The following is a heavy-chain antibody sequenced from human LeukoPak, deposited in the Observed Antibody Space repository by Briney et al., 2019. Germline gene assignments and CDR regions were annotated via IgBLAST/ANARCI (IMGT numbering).Heavy chain of an antibody. CDR2: IKEDGSEK. D-gene: IGHD3-3*01. J-gene: IGHJ3*02. CDR1: GFTIGDYW. Sequence: GGSLRLSCAASGFTIGDYWMSWVRQAPGKGLEWVANIKEDGSEKNYVDSAKGRFTISRDNAKNSLYLQMNNLRAEDTAVYYCASKGGGFTISGVVYNDAFAIWGQGTMVTVSA. V-gene: IGHV3-7*01. CDR3: ASKGGGFTISGVVYNDAFAI.